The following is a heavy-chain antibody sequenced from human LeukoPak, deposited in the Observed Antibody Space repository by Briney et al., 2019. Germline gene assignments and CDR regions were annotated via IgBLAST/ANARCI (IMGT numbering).Heavy chain of an antibody. CDR2: ISWNSGSV. Sequence: GGSLRLSCEASGFNFDDYAMHWVRQAPGKGLEWVSNISWNSGSVGYADSVKGRFTISRDSAKNYVYLEMNNLRPEDTALYYCAREGYSGAYYAEYLQHWGQGTPVIVSS. V-gene: IGHV3-9*01. D-gene: IGHD3-22*01. J-gene: IGHJ1*01. CDR1: GFNFDDYA. CDR3: AREGYSGAYYAEYLQH.